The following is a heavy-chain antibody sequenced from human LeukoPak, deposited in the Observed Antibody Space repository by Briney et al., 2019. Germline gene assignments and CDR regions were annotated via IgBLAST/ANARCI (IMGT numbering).Heavy chain of an antibody. J-gene: IGHJ6*03. CDR2: IYYSGST. Sequence: PSETLSLTCAVSGGSISSYYWSWIRQPPGKGLEWIGYIYYSGSTNYNPSLKSRVTISVDTSKNQFSLKLSSVTAADTAVYYCARGQQWLAIHYYYYYMDVWGKGTTVTISS. CDR3: ARGQQWLAIHYYYYYMDV. CDR1: GGSISSYY. V-gene: IGHV4-59*01. D-gene: IGHD6-19*01.